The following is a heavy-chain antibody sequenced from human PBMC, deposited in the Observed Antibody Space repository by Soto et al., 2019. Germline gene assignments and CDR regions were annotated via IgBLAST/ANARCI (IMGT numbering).Heavy chain of an antibody. V-gene: IGHV5-51*01. CDR3: ARGYCFSTSCQNGNWFDP. CDR1: GYSFTNYW. Sequence: EVQLVQSGAEVKKPEESLKISCKGSGYSFTNYWIGWVRQMPGKGLEWMGIIYPGDSDTRYSPSFQGQVTISADKSISPAYLQWSSLKASDTAMYYCARGYCFSTSCQNGNWFDPWGQGTLVTVSS. CDR2: IYPGDSDT. D-gene: IGHD2-2*01. J-gene: IGHJ5*02.